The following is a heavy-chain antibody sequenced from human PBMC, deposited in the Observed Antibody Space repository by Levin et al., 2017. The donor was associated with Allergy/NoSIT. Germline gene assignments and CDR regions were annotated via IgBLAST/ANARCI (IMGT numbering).Heavy chain of an antibody. J-gene: IGHJ5*02. CDR2: ISYDGRNE. Sequence: PGGSLRLSCVASGFRFSSSGIHWVRQAPGKGLEWVAVISYDGRNEYYADSVKGRFTISRDNARDTLYLQMNSLRHEDTAVYYCAKDKTGYCEAWGQGTLVTVSA. CDR3: AKDKTGYCEA. CDR1: GFRFSSSG. V-gene: IGHV3-30*18. D-gene: IGHD2-15*01.